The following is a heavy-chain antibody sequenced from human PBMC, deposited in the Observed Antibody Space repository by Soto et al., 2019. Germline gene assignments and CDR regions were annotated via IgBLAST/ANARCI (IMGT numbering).Heavy chain of an antibody. Sequence: SETLSLTCTVSGGSISSGGYYWSWIRQHPGKGLEWIGYIYYSGSTYYNPSLKSRVTISVDTSKNQFSLKLSSVTAADTAVYYCARDQIFYYDSSGYYPRAFDIWGQGTMVTVSS. CDR2: IYYSGST. V-gene: IGHV4-31*03. J-gene: IGHJ3*02. D-gene: IGHD3-22*01. CDR3: ARDQIFYYDSSGYYPRAFDI. CDR1: GGSISSGGYY.